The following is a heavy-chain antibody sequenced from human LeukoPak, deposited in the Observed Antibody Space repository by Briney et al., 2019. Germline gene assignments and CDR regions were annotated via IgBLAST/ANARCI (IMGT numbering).Heavy chain of an antibody. Sequence: GGSLRLSCAASGFTFNSYDMHWVRQATGKGLEWVSAIGVAANTFYSGSVKGRFTISRENAKNSLYLLMSSLRAEDTAMYYCARQNTPHGNFDYWGQGTLVTVSS. J-gene: IGHJ4*02. CDR1: GFTFNSYD. CDR3: ARQNTPHGNFDY. CDR2: IGVAANT. V-gene: IGHV3-13*01. D-gene: IGHD1-26*01.